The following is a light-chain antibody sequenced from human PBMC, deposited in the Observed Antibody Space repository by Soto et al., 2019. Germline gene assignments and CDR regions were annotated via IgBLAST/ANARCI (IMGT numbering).Light chain of an antibody. CDR2: GAS. CDR1: QNIMRD. Sequence: QMTQSPVTLSATVLDIVTIAFLCSQNIMRDLAWLQHKPGKGPRLLIYGASNLQGGVPSRFSGSGSATDFTLTISRLEPEDFAVYYCQQYGSSPPAITFGQGTRLEIK. CDR3: QQYGSSPPAIT. V-gene: IGKV1-5*03. J-gene: IGKJ5*01.